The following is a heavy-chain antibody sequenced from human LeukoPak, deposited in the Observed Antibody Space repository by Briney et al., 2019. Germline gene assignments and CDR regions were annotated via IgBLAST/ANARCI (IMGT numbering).Heavy chain of an antibody. Sequence: SETLSLTCTVSGGSISPYYWSWIRQPPGKGLEWIGYIHYSGSTNYNPSLKSRVSMSVDTSKNQFSLKLSSVTAADTAVYYCARWLTTVGAFDIWGQGTMVTVSS. D-gene: IGHD4-23*01. V-gene: IGHV4-59*12. CDR3: ARWLTTVGAFDI. J-gene: IGHJ3*02. CDR2: IHYSGST. CDR1: GGSISPYY.